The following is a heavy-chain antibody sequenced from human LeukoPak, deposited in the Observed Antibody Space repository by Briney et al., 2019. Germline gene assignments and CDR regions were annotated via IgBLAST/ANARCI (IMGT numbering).Heavy chain of an antibody. D-gene: IGHD2-2*01. J-gene: IGHJ4*02. Sequence: GGSLRLSCAASGFTFSSYAMSWVRQAPGKGLEWVSASSGSGGSTYYADSVKGRFTISRDNSKNTLYLQMNSLRAEDTAVYYCAKPIRYCSSTSCNPTDYWGQGTLVTVSS. V-gene: IGHV3-23*01. CDR1: GFTFSSYA. CDR3: AKPIRYCSSTSCNPTDY. CDR2: SSGSGGST.